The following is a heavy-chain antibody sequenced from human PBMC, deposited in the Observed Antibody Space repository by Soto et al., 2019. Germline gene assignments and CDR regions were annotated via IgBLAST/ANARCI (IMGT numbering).Heavy chain of an antibody. CDR2: ISWNSGSI. CDR3: AKGNVPMGYYYYGMDV. D-gene: IGHD3-16*01. J-gene: IGHJ6*02. V-gene: IGHV3-9*01. CDR1: GFTFDDYA. Sequence: PGGSLRLSCAASGFTFDDYAMHWVRQAPGKGLEWVSGISWNSGSIGYADSVKGRFTISRDNAKNSLYLQMNSLRAEDTALYYCAKGNVPMGYYYYGMDVWGQGATVTVSS.